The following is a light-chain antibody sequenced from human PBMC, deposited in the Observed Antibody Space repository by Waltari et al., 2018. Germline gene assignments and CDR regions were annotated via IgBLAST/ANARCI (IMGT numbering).Light chain of an antibody. Sequence: QSGLTQPASVSGSPGQSLTVSCPGTRSDVGNYNLVPWYQQYPGKAPKLMVYEVTKRTSGVSDRFSGSKSGNTASLTISGLQSEDEADYYCCSYAGLGIYVFGTGTKVTVL. V-gene: IGLV2-23*02. CDR3: CSYAGLGIYV. CDR1: RSDVGNYNL. CDR2: EVT. J-gene: IGLJ1*01.